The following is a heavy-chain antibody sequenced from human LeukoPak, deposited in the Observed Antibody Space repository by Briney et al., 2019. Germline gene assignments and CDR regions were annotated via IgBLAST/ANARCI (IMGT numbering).Heavy chain of an antibody. CDR2: ISYDGSNK. J-gene: IGHJ3*02. CDR1: GFTFSSYA. D-gene: IGHD5-18*01. Sequence: PGGSLRLSCAASGFTFSSYAMHWVRQAPGKGLEWVAVISYDGSNKYYADSVKGRFTISRDNSKNTLSLQMNSLRAEDTAVYYCATGGEYSYTGADIWGQGTLVTVSS. V-gene: IGHV3-30-3*01. CDR3: ATGGEYSYTGADI.